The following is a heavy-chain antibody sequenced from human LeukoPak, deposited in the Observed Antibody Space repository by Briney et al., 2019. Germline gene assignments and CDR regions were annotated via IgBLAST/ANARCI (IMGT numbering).Heavy chain of an antibody. V-gene: IGHV4-59*01. Sequence: SETLSLTCTVSGGSISRYYWSWIRQPPGKGLEWIGYIYHSGVTNYNPSLKSRVTISVDMSKNQFSLKLTSVSAADTGVYYCARDSPPNVWGKGITVAVSS. CDR3: ARDSPPNV. CDR2: IYHSGVT. CDR1: GGSISRYY. J-gene: IGHJ6*04.